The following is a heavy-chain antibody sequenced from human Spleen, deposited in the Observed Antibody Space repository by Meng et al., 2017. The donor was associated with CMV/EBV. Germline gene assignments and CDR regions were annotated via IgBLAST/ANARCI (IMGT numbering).Heavy chain of an antibody. CDR1: DGSVSSGSYY. J-gene: IGHJ4*02. V-gene: IGHV4-61*01. Sequence: GSLRLSCTVSDGSVSSGSYYWSWIRQPPGKGLEWIGYIYYSGSTNYNPSLKSRVTISVDTSKNQFSLKLSSVTAADTAVYYCARVTSVRPVGSFDYWGQGTLVTVSS. D-gene: IGHD2-15*01. CDR3: ARVTSVRPVGSFDY. CDR2: IYYSGST.